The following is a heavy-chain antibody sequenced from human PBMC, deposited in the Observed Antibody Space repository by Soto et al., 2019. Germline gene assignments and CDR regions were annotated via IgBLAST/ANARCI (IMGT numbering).Heavy chain of an antibody. CDR2: INHSGST. J-gene: IGHJ4*02. CDR1: GGSFSGYY. V-gene: IGHV4-34*01. D-gene: IGHD2-2*01. Sequence: SETLSLTCAVYGGSFSGYYWSWIRQPPGKGLEWIGEINHSGSTNYNPSLKSRVTISVDTSKNQFSLKLSSVTAADTAVYYCARAAPRAQLSVFDYWGQGTLVTVSS. CDR3: ARAAPRAQLSVFDY.